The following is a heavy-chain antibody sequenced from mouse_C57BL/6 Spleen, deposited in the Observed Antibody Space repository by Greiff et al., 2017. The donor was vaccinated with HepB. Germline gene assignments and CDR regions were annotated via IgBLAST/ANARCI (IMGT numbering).Heavy chain of an antibody. V-gene: IGHV5-4*03. CDR1: GFTFSSYA. Sequence: EVMLVESGGGLVKPGGSLKLSCAASGFTFSSYAMSWVRQTPEKRLEWVATISDGGSYTYYPDNVKGRFTISRDNAKNNLYLPMSHLKSEDTAMNYCARVVPHYYAMGYWGQGTSVTVSS. CDR2: ISDGGSYT. J-gene: IGHJ4*01. D-gene: IGHD1-1*01. CDR3: ARVVPHYYAMGY.